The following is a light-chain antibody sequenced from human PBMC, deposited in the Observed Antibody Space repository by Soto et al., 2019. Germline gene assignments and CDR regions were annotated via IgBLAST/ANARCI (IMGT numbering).Light chain of an antibody. Sequence: QMTQSPSPLPASGRDRVNIPCRASQSISNWLAWYPKKPGTATKVLIYHASNLQSGVPSRFSGSGSGTEFPLTISSLQPDDFATYYCQQYNSYSFGQGTKVDIK. CDR3: QQYNSYS. CDR1: QSISNW. J-gene: IGKJ1*01. V-gene: IGKV1-5*01. CDR2: HAS.